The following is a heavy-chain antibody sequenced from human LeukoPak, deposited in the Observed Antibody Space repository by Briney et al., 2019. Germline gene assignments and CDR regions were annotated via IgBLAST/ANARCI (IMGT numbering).Heavy chain of an antibody. J-gene: IGHJ4*02. V-gene: IGHV3-30*18. CDR1: GFTFSSYG. CDR3: AKDGEAYCSGGSCWYYFDY. D-gene: IGHD2-15*01. CDR2: ISYGGSNK. Sequence: GGSLRLSCAASGFTFSSYGMHWVRQAPGKGLEWVAVISYGGSNKYYADSVKGRFTISRDTSKNTLYLQMNSLRAEDTAVYYYAKDGEAYCSGGSCWYYFDYWGQGTLVTVSS.